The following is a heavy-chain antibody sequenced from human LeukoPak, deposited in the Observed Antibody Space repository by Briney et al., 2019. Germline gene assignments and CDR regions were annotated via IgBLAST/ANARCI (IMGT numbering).Heavy chain of an antibody. CDR3: ARREGSSWYSD. D-gene: IGHD6-13*01. Sequence: PSETLSLTCAVYGGSFSGYYWSWIRQPPGKGLEWIGDINHSGSTNYNPSLKSRVAISVDTSQNQFSLKLSSVTAADTAVYYCARREGSSWYSDWGQGTLVTVSS. CDR1: GGSFSGYY. J-gene: IGHJ4*02. CDR2: INHSGST. V-gene: IGHV4-34*01.